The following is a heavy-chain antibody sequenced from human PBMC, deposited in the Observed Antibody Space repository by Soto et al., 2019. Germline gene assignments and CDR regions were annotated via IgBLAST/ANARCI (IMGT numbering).Heavy chain of an antibody. CDR1: GYTFTSYA. CDR3: ASDRASFYGSGSSLLDY. V-gene: IGHV1-3*01. J-gene: IGHJ4*02. Sequence: ASVKVSCKASGYTFTSYAMHWVRQAPGQRLEWMGWINAGNGNTKYSQKFQGRVTITRDTSASTAYMELSSLRSEDTAVYYCASDRASFYGSGSSLLDYWGQGTLVTVSS. CDR2: INAGNGNT. D-gene: IGHD3-10*01.